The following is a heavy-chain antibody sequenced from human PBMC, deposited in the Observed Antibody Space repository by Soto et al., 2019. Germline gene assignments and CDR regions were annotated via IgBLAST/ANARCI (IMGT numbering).Heavy chain of an antibody. CDR1: GFTFGSHW. J-gene: IGHJ4*02. CDR3: ATDPWNTLDY. D-gene: IGHD1-1*01. Sequence: PXXSLRPCYAASGFTFGSHWMHWVPQAPGKVLVWVSRINTDGSSARYAASVKGRFTISRDNAKDTLYLEMNSLRFEDMAVYYCATDPWNTLDYWGQGSLVTVSS. CDR2: INTDGSSA. V-gene: IGHV3-74*01.